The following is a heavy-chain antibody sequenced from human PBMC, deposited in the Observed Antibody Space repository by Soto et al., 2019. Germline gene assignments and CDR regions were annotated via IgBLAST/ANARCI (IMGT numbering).Heavy chain of an antibody. CDR3: AREGYCSSTGCSDVFDI. Sequence: ASVKVSCKASGYTFTNYAMHWVRQAPGQRLEWMGWINAGNGNTQFSQKFQGRVTITRDTSASTAYMELSSLRSEDTAVYYCAREGYCSSTGCSDVFDIWGKGKMVTVS. J-gene: IGHJ3*02. CDR1: GYTFTNYA. D-gene: IGHD2-2*01. V-gene: IGHV1-3*01. CDR2: INAGNGNT.